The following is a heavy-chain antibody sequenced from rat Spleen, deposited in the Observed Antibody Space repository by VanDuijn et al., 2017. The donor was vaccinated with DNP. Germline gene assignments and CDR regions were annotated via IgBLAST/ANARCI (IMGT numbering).Heavy chain of an antibody. CDR2: IRYDGGST. CDR1: GFTFSDYY. J-gene: IGHJ2*01. Sequence: EVQLVESGGGLVQPGRSLKLSCAASGFTFSDYYMAWVRQAPTKGLEWVAYIRYDGGSTYYGDSVKGRFTISRDNAKSTLYLQMNSLRSEDMATYYCARWCNSGYCFDYWGQGVMVTVSS. D-gene: IGHD4-4*01. V-gene: IGHV5-22*01. CDR3: ARWCNSGYCFDY.